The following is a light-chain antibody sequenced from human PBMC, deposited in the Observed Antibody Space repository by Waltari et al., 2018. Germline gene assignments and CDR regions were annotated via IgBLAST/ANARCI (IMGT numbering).Light chain of an antibody. CDR2: GNN. Sequence: QSGLTQPPSVSGAPGPRVTISCTGTSPTLGAVSDVHCYQVLPGTAPKLLIFGNNNRPSGVPDRFSGSKSGTSASLAITGLQAEDEADYYCQSYDSSLIASIFGGGTRLTVL. J-gene: IGLJ2*01. CDR1: SPTLGAVSD. V-gene: IGLV1-40*01. CDR3: QSYDSSLIASI.